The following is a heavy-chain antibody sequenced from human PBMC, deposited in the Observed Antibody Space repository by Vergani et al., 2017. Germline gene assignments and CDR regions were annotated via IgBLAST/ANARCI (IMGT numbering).Heavy chain of an antibody. J-gene: IGHJ4*02. CDR3: AGPQWTSAYYYGGFDY. V-gene: IGHV3-23*01. CDR1: GFTFSTYA. CDR2: ISSDGGST. D-gene: IGHD3-22*01. Sequence: EVQLLESGGGLVQPGESLRLSCAASGFTFSTYAMTWVRQAPGKGLEWVSTISSDGGSTYYADSVKGRFTISRDNSKNTLSLQMNSLTAEDTAIYYCAGPQWTSAYYYGGFDYWGQGILVTVSS.